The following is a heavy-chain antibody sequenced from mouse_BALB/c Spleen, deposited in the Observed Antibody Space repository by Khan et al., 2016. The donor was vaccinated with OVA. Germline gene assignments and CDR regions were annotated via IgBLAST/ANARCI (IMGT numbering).Heavy chain of an antibody. CDR1: GYTFTNYG. Sequence: QIQLVQSGPELKKPGETVKISSKASGYTFTNYGMNWVKQAPGKGLKWMGWINTYTGEPTYADDFKGRSAFSLETSASTAYLQIKNLKNEDTATYFCARSNSYWYFDVWGAGTTVTVSS. J-gene: IGHJ1*01. CDR2: INTYTGEP. CDR3: ARSNSYWYFDV. V-gene: IGHV9-3-1*01. D-gene: IGHD4-1*02.